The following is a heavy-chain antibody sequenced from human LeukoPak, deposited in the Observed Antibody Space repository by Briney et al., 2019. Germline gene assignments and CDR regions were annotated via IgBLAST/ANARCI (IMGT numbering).Heavy chain of an antibody. CDR2: ISGDGGST. Sequence: GGSLRLSCAASGFTFDDYAVHWVRQAPGKGLEWVSLISGDGGSTYYADSVKGRFTISRDNSKNSLYLQMNSLRTEDTALYYCAKAESSYSSGWYSAFDYWGQGTLVTVSS. CDR1: GFTFDDYA. D-gene: IGHD6-19*01. V-gene: IGHV3-43*02. CDR3: AKAESSYSSGWYSAFDY. J-gene: IGHJ4*02.